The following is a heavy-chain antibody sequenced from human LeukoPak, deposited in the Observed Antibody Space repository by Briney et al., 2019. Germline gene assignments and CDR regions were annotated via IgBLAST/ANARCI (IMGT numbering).Heavy chain of an antibody. CDR3: AREDGYCSGGNCYSYFDS. CDR1: GFTFSSDW. CDR2: IKKTGSET. D-gene: IGHD2-15*01. Sequence: PGGSLRLSCAASGFTFSSDWMSWVRQAPGKGLEWVAYIKKTGSETYYVDSVKGRFTITRDNTRNSLFLQMYSLRAEDTAVYFCAREDGYCSGGNCYSYFDSWGQGTLVTVSS. J-gene: IGHJ4*02. V-gene: IGHV3-7*01.